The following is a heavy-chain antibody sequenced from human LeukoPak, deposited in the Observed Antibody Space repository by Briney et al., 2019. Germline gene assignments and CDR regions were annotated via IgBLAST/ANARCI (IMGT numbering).Heavy chain of an antibody. Sequence: GASVNVSCKASGWPFSTHDINWVRQAAGQGLEWMGWVNPNSGNTGYAQKFQGRVAMTRDTSISTAYMELNSLRFEDTAVYYCATTRRLPLLGFDSWGQGTLVTVSS. CDR3: ATTRRLPLLGFDS. V-gene: IGHV1-8*01. D-gene: IGHD2-15*01. J-gene: IGHJ5*01. CDR1: GWPFSTHD. CDR2: VNPNSGNT.